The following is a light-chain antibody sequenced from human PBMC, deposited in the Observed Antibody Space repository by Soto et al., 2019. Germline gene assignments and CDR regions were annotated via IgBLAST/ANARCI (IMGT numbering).Light chain of an antibody. CDR1: QSISSY. Sequence: DIQMTQSPSSLCASVGRRGTSTCRASQSISSYLNLYQQKPGKAPKLLIYAASSLQSGVTSRFSGSGSGTDFTLTISSLQPEDFATYYCQQSYSTPRTVGQGTKVEIK. V-gene: IGKV1-39*01. CDR3: QQSYSTPRT. CDR2: AAS. J-gene: IGKJ1*01.